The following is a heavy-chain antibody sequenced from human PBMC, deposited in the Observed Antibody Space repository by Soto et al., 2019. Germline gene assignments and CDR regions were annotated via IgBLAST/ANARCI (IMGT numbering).Heavy chain of an antibody. CDR1: GYSLTELS. CDR2: LDPDNDET. Sequence: ASVKVSCKVSGYSLTELSMHWVRQASGKGLEGMGGLDPDNDETIYAQKFQGRVTMTEDTSADTAYMELSSLRSEDTAVYYCATFVGLGGSKTAFDIWGQGTKVTVSS. CDR3: ATFVGLGGSKTAFDI. J-gene: IGHJ3*02. D-gene: IGHD1-26*01. V-gene: IGHV1-24*01.